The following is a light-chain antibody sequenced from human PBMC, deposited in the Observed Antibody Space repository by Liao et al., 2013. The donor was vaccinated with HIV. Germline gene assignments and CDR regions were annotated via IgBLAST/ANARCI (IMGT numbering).Light chain of an antibody. CDR2: EDT. J-gene: IGLJ3*02. CDR3: HTWDTNSWV. CDR1: GLGDKY. V-gene: IGLV3-1*01. Sequence: SYEMTQPPSVSVSPGQTASVTCSGDGLGDKYVSWYQQRPGHSPILVIYEDTKRPSGIPERFSGSNSGNTATLTISGTQALDEADYYCHTWDTNSWVFGGGTKLMVL.